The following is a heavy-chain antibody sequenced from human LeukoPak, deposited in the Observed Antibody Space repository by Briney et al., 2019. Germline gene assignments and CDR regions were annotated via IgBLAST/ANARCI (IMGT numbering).Heavy chain of an antibody. CDR3: ARERVTTTSFDY. V-gene: IGHV3-7*01. CDR2: IKQDGGAK. J-gene: IGHJ4*02. CDR1: GLTFTNFW. Sequence: GGSLRLSCAASGLTFTNFWMNWLRQAPGKGLEWVANIKQDGGAKNYVDSVKGRFTISRDNAKNSLYLQMNNLRVEDTAVYYCARERVTTTSFDYWGQGVLVTVSS. D-gene: IGHD2/OR15-2a*01.